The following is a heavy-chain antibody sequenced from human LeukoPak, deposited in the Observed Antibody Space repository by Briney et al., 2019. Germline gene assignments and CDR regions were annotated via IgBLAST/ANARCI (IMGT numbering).Heavy chain of an antibody. CDR1: GFTFSSYS. CDR3: ARDLPSHSYSAAFDI. J-gene: IGHJ3*02. D-gene: IGHD2-15*01. CDR2: ISSSSSYI. Sequence: GGSLRLSCAASGFTFSSYSMNWVRQAPGKGLEWVSSISSSSSYIYYADSVKGRFTISRDNAKNSLYLQMNSLRAEDTAVYYCARDLPSHSYSAAFDIWGQGTMVTVSS. V-gene: IGHV3-21*01.